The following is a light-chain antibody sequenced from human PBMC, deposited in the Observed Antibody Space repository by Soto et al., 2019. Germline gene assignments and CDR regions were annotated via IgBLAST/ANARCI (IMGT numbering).Light chain of an antibody. J-gene: IGKJ4*01. CDR2: DAS. Sequence: EIVLTQSPATLSLSPGERATLSCRASQSVSSYLAWYQQKPGQAPRLLMSDASNMATGIPARFSGSGSGTDFTLTISSREPEDVAVYYCQQRSNWPLTFGGGTKVEIK. V-gene: IGKV3-11*01. CDR1: QSVSSY. CDR3: QQRSNWPLT.